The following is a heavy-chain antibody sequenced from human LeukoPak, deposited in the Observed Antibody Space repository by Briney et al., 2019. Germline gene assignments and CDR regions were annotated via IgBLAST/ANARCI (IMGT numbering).Heavy chain of an antibody. V-gene: IGHV4-59*01. CDR1: GGSISSYY. J-gene: IGHJ5*02. Sequence: PSETLSLTCTVSGGSISSYYWSWLRQPPGKGLEWIGYIYYSGSTNYNPSLKSRVTISVDTSKNQFSLKLSSVTAADTAVYYCAGSGSGWYWFDPWGQGTLVTVSS. CDR3: AGSGSGWYWFDP. CDR2: IYYSGST. D-gene: IGHD6-19*01.